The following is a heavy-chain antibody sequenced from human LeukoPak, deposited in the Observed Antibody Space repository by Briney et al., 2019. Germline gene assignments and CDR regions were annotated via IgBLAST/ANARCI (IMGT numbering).Heavy chain of an antibody. CDR2: ISAYNGNT. CDR1: GYTFTGYY. CDR3: ARGHTYYYDSSGYYYLPHDY. Sequence: ASVKVPCKASGYTFTGYYMHWVRQAPGQGLEWMGWISAYNGNTNYAQKLQGRVTMTTDTSTSTAYMELRSLRSDDTAVYYCARGHTYYYDSSGYYYLPHDYWGQGTLVTVSS. J-gene: IGHJ4*02. V-gene: IGHV1-18*04. D-gene: IGHD3-22*01.